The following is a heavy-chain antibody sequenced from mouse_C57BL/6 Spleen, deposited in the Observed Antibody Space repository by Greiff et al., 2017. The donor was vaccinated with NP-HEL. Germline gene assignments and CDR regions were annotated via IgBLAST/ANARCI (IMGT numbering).Heavy chain of an antibody. CDR2: IDPENGDT. CDR3: TTDGSSYGWYFDV. D-gene: IGHD1-1*01. CDR1: GFNIKDDY. Sequence: VQLQQSGAELVRPGASVKLSCTASGFNIKDDYMHWVKQRPEQGLEWIGWIDPENGDTEYASKFQGKATITADTSSNTAYLQLSSLTSEDTAVYYCTTDGSSYGWYFDVWGTGTTITVSS. J-gene: IGHJ1*03. V-gene: IGHV14-4*01.